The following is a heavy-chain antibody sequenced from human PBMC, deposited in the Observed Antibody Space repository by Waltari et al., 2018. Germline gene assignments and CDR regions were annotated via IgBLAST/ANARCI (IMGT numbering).Heavy chain of an antibody. CDR1: GGSMTSEYSY. Sequence: QVQLQQSGPGLVKPSQTLTLICTVSGGSMTSEYSYWSWIRQHPGKGLEWIGFIANSGTPYYNPSLKSVVDMSIDTSKNQFSLKVNSVTAADTAVYYCAKGGGGTRDGMDVWGQWTTVTVSS. CDR2: IANSGTP. D-gene: IGHD2-2*01. V-gene: IGHV4-31*01. J-gene: IGHJ6*02. CDR3: AKGGGGTRDGMDV.